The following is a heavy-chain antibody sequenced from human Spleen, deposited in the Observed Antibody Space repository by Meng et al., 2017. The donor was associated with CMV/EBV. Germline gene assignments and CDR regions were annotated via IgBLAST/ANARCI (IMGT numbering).Heavy chain of an antibody. CDR2: IRFDGSHK. J-gene: IGHJ6*02. CDR1: GFSFRHYD. D-gene: IGHD2/OR15-2a*01. CDR3: AKTVVTLAHLRQYGMDV. V-gene: IGHV3-30*02. Sequence: GESLKISCAASGFSFRHYDINWVRQAPGKGLEWVAYIRFDGSHKYYEDSVKGRFTISRENSRNTVYLQMNSLTVEDTALYYCAKTVVTLAHLRQYGMDVWGQGTTVTVSS.